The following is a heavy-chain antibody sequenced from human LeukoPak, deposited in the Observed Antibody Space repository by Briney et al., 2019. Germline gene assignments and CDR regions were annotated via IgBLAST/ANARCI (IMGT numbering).Heavy chain of an antibody. CDR2: ISSSSNTI. CDR1: GFTFSSYS. CDR3: ARRHGSSWADFDY. Sequence: PGGSLRLSCAASGFTFSSYSMDWVRQAPGKGLEWASYISSSSNTIYYADSVKGRFTISRDNAKNSLYLQMNSLRDEDTAVYYCARRHGSSWADFDYWGQGTLVTVSS. V-gene: IGHV3-48*02. D-gene: IGHD6-6*01. J-gene: IGHJ4*02.